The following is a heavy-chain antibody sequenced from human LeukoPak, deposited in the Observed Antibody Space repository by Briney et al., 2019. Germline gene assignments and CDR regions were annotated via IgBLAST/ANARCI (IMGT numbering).Heavy chain of an antibody. CDR1: GYTFTSYG. V-gene: IGHV1-18*01. CDR2: ISAYNGNT. CDR3: ARDIVVVVATKDAFDI. D-gene: IGHD2-15*01. J-gene: IGHJ3*02. Sequence: GASVKVSCKASGYTFTSYGIIWVRQAPGQGLEWMGWISAYNGNTKYAQKLQGRVTMTTDTSTSTAYMELRSLRSDDTAVYYCARDIVVVVATKDAFDIWGQGTMVTVSS.